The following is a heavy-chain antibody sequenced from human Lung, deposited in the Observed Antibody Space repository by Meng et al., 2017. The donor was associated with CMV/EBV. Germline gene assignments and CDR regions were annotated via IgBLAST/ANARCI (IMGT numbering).Heavy chain of an antibody. J-gene: IGHJ4*02. V-gene: IGHV4-4*07. CDR2: IYTSGTT. D-gene: IGHD6-19*01. CDR3: ARAEADTGNFDY. CDR1: GGSSSSYY. Sequence: QVQLQGSGSGLVKPSVTLSLTCTVCGGSSSSYYRSWIRQSAGKGLEWIGRIYTSGTTIYNPSLKSRLTLSLDTSKNQFSLKLNSVTAADTAVYYCARAEADTGNFDYWGQGTLVTVSS.